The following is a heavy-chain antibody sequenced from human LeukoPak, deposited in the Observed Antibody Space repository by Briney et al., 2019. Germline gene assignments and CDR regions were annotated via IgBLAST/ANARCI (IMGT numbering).Heavy chain of an antibody. CDR3: ARHWGGHSGTYSNWFDP. V-gene: IGHV4-39*01. CDR1: GGSISGTIYY. J-gene: IGHJ5*02. CDR2: IYYSGST. Sequence: SETLSLTCTVSGGSISGTIYYWGWIRQPPGKGLEWIASIYYSGSTYHNPSLKSRVTISVDTSKNQFSLKLSSVTAADTAVYYCARHWGGHSGTYSNWFDPWGQGTLVTVSS. D-gene: IGHD1-26*01.